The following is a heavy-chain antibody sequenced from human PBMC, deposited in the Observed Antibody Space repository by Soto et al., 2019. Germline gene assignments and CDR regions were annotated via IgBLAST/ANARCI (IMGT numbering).Heavy chain of an antibody. J-gene: IGHJ6*03. CDR3: ARGGSGSYYNYYMDV. D-gene: IGHD3-10*01. Sequence: GASVKVSCKASGGTFSSYTISWVRQAPGQGLEWMGRIIPILGIANYAQKFQGRVTITADKSTSTAYMELSSLRSEDTAVYYCARGGSGSYYNYYMDVWGKGTTVTVSS. V-gene: IGHV1-69*02. CDR1: GGTFSSYT. CDR2: IIPILGIA.